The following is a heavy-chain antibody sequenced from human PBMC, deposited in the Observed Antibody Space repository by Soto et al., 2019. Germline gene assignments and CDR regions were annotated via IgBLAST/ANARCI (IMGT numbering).Heavy chain of an antibody. V-gene: IGHV1-18*01. CDR1: GYTFTSYG. CDR2: ISAYNGNT. J-gene: IGHJ2*01. CDR3: ARPSQPSSKAHTYWYFDL. Sequence: QVQLVQSGAEVKKPGASVKVSCKASGYTFTSYGISWVRQAPGQGLEWMGWISAYNGNTNYAQKLQGRVTMTTDTSTSTDSMELRSLRSDDTAVYYCARPSQPSSKAHTYWYFDLWGRGTLVTVSS.